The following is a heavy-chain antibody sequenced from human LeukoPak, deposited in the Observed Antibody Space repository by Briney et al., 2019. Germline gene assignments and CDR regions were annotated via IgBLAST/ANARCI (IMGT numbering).Heavy chain of an antibody. V-gene: IGHV3-53*01. CDR3: ARFAYSSSWYAVDYYYYYGMDV. J-gene: IGHJ6*04. CDR2: IYSGGST. CDR1: GFTVSSNY. D-gene: IGHD6-13*01. Sequence: GGSLRLSCAASGFTVSSNYTSWVRQAPGKGLEWVSVIYSGGSTYYADSVKGRFTISRDNSKNTLYLQMNSLRAEDTAVYYCARFAYSSSWYAVDYYYYYGMDVWGKGTTVTVSS.